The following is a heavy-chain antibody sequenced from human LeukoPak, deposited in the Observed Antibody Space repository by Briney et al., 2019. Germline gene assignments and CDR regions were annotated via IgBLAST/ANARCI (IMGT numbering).Heavy chain of an antibody. J-gene: IGHJ3*02. CDR3: ARDLYSSKTNDAFVI. CDR2: IYYSGST. CDR1: GGSIRSSNYY. V-gene: IGHV4-39*07. Sequence: PSETLSLTCTVSGGSIRSSNYYWGWIRQPPGKGPQWIGSIYYSGSTYYDPSLKSQVTISLDTSKNQFSLKLSSVTAADTAVYYCARDLYSSKTNDAFVIWGQGTMVTVSS. D-gene: IGHD6-13*01.